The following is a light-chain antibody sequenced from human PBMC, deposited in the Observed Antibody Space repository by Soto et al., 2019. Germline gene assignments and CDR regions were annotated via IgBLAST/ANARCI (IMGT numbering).Light chain of an antibody. CDR3: SSYTTSSTLGV. V-gene: IGLV2-14*01. CDR1: SSDVGAYNY. Sequence: QSALTQPASVSGSPGQSITISCTGTSSDVGAYNYVSWYQQHPDKAPKLMIYEVSNRPSGVSNRFSGSKSGNTASLTISGLQAEDEADYYCSSYTTSSTLGVFGTGTKLTVL. J-gene: IGLJ1*01. CDR2: EVS.